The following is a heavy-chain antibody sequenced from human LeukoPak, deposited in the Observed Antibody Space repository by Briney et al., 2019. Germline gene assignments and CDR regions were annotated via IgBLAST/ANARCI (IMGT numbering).Heavy chain of an antibody. CDR1: GGTFSSYA. Sequence: SVTVSCKASGGTFSSYAISWVRQAPGQGLEWMGGIIPIFGTANYAQKFQGRVTITADESTSTAYVELSSLRSEDTAVYYCASCNIVVVPAAIPLYDGMDVWGKGTTVTVSS. D-gene: IGHD2-2*01. CDR3: ASCNIVVVPAAIPLYDGMDV. CDR2: IIPIFGTA. J-gene: IGHJ6*04. V-gene: IGHV1-69*01.